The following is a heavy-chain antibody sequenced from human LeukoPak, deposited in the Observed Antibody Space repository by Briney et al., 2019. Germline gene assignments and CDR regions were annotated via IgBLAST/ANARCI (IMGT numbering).Heavy chain of an antibody. CDR1: GFTFSSYG. CDR3: AKDPNRGYYGSGSYPLLDY. V-gene: IGHV3-30*02. J-gene: IGHJ4*02. Sequence: GGSLRLSCAASGFTFSSYGMHWVRQAPGKGLEWVAFIRYDGSNKYYADSVKGRFTISRDNSKNTLYLQMNSLRAEDTAVYYCAKDPNRGYYGSGSYPLLDYWGQGTLVTVSS. CDR2: IRYDGSNK. D-gene: IGHD3-10*01.